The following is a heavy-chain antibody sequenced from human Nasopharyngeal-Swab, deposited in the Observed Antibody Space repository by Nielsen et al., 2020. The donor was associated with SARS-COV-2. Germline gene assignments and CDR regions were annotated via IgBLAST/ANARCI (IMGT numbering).Heavy chain of an antibody. J-gene: IGHJ6*02. CDR2: INPNSGGT. CDR3: ARDQGSNPDYYGMDV. CDR1: GYTFTGYY. D-gene: IGHD4-11*01. V-gene: IGHV1-2*04. Sequence: ASVKVSCKASGYTFTGYYMHWVRQAPGQGLEWMGWINPNSGGTNYAQKLQGWVTMTRDTSISTAYMELSRLRSDDTAVYYCARDQGSNPDYYGMDVWGQGTTVTVSS.